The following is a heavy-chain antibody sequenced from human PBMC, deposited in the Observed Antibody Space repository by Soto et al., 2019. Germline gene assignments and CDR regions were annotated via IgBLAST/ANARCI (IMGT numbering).Heavy chain of an antibody. J-gene: IGHJ6*03. Sequence: PSETLSLTCTVSGGSISSGGYYWSWIRQHPGKGLEWIGYIYYSGSTYYNPSLKSRVTISVDTSKNQFSLKLSSVTAADTAVYYCARVPPDSNWYYYYYMDVWGKGTTVTVSS. CDR1: GGSISSGGYY. CDR3: ARVPPDSNWYYYYYMDV. D-gene: IGHD4-4*01. CDR2: IYYSGST. V-gene: IGHV4-31*03.